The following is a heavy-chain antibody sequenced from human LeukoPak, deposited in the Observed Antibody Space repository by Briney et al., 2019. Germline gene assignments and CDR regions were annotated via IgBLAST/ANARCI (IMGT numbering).Heavy chain of an antibody. CDR3: ARRDDYYYYMDV. D-gene: IGHD2-21*01. CDR1: GYIFTSYW. V-gene: IGHV5-51*01. J-gene: IGHJ6*03. CDR2: IYPGESDT. Sequence: KVGGSLKISCQGSGYIFTSYWIGRVRPVPGKGLEGMGIIYPGESDTRYSPSFQGQVTISADKSISTAYLQWSSLKASDTAMYYCARRDDYYYYMDVWGKGTTVTVAS.